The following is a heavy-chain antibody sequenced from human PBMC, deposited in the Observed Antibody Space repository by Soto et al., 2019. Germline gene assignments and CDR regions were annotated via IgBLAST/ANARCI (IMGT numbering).Heavy chain of an antibody. CDR3: VRGEGGWETY. CDR1: GSTFSSYW. CDR2: INSDGSST. J-gene: IGHJ4*02. D-gene: IGHD6-19*01. V-gene: IGHV3-74*01. Sequence: GGSLRLSCAASGSTFSSYWMHWVRQAPGKGLVWVSRINSDGSSTTYADSVKGRFTISRDNAKDTLYLQMNSLRAEDTAVYYCVRGEGGWETYWGQGTLVTVSS.